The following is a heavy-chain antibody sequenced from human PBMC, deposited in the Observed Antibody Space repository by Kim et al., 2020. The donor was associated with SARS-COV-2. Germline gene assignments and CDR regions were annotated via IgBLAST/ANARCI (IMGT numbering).Heavy chain of an antibody. Sequence: GGSLRLSCAASGFTFSSYAMSWVRQAPGKGLEWVSAISGSGGSTYYADSVKGRFTISRDNSKNTLYLQMNSLRAEDTAVYYCAGERRSPYYYYGMDVWGQGTTVTVSS. CDR2: ISGSGGST. CDR3: AGERRSPYYYYGMDV. V-gene: IGHV3-23*01. D-gene: IGHD1-1*01. J-gene: IGHJ6*02. CDR1: GFTFSSYA.